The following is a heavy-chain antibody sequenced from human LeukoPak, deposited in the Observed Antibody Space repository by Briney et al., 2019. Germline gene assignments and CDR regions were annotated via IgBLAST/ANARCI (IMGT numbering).Heavy chain of an antibody. CDR1: GFTFSSYW. D-gene: IGHD6-6*01. V-gene: IGHV3-7*01. J-gene: IGHJ3*02. Sequence: GGSLGLSCAASGFTFSSYWMSWVRQAPGKGLEWVANIKQDGSEKYYVDSVKGRFTISRDNAKNSLYLQMNSLRAEDTAVYYCARYSTSDAFDMWGQGTMVTVSS. CDR3: ARYSTSDAFDM. CDR2: IKQDGSEK.